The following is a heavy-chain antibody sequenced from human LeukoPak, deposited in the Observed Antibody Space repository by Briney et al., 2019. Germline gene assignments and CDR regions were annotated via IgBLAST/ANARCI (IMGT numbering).Heavy chain of an antibody. V-gene: IGHV4-34*01. CDR2: ISHSGFT. CDR1: GGSFNTYF. CDR3: ARGIFAGVRGVLGY. Sequence: SETLSLTCAVSGGSFNTYFWNWIRQSPGKGLEWIGEISHSGFTNYNLSLKTRVSMSIDTSKNQFYLNLTSVTAADTAVYYCARGIFAGVRGVLGYWGQGALVTVSS. D-gene: IGHD3-10*01. J-gene: IGHJ4*02.